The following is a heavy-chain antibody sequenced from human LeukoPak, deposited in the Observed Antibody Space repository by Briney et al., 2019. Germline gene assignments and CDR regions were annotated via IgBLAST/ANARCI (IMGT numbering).Heavy chain of an antibody. V-gene: IGHV3-7*01. D-gene: IGHD6-13*01. CDR2: IKEDGSEN. J-gene: IGHJ3*02. CDR1: GFTFSSYW. Sequence: GGSLRLSCEASGFTFSSYWMSWVRQAPGKGLEWVANIKEDGSENDYVDSVKGRFTISRDNAKNSLYLQMNSLRAEDTAVYYCARAYSSSWYDAFDIWGQGTMVTVSS. CDR3: ARAYSSSWYDAFDI.